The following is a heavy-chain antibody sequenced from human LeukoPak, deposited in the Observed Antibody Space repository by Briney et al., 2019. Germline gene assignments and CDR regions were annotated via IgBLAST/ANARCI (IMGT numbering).Heavy chain of an antibody. CDR3: ARGGKVLRYFDWLLPLDY. V-gene: IGHV4-34*01. J-gene: IGHJ4*02. D-gene: IGHD3-9*01. CDR2: INHSGST. CDR1: GGSFSGYY. Sequence: SETLSLTCAVYGGSFSGYYWSWIRQPPGKGLEWIGEINHSGSTNYNPSLKSRVTISVDTFKDQFSLKLSSVTAADTAVYYCARGGKVLRYFDWLLPLDYWGQGTLVTVSS.